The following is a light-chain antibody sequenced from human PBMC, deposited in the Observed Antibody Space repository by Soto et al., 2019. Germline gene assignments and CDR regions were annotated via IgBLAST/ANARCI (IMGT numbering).Light chain of an antibody. V-gene: IGKV3-15*01. J-gene: IGKJ4*01. CDR3: QQYNVWPLT. CDR1: QSVSSN. Sequence: EIVMTQSPAALSVSPGERATLSGRASQSVSSNLAWYQQKPGQTPKLLIYDASTRATGIPARFSGSGSGTEFALTISSLQSEDFAVYYCQQYNVWPLTFGGGTKVEFK. CDR2: DAS.